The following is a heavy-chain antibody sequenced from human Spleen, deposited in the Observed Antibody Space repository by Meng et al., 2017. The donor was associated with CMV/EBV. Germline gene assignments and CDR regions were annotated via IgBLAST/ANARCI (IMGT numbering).Heavy chain of an antibody. D-gene: IGHD3-16*01. J-gene: IGHJ4*02. CDR2: IYDSGSTNVFYSGNT. V-gene: IGHV4-61*01. Sequence: SSGSHYWSWIRQPPGKGLEWIGYIYDSGSTNVFYSGNTNYNPSLKSRVTISVDTSKNQVSLNVRSVTAADTAIYYCTRSLGDYEDSWGPGTLVTVSS. CDR1: SSGSHY. CDR3: TRSLGDYEDS.